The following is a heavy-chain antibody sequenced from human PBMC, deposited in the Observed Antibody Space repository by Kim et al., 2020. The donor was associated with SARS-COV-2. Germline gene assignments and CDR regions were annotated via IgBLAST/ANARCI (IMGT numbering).Heavy chain of an antibody. CDR1: GFTFDDYA. Sequence: GGSLRLSCAASGFTFDDYAMHWVRQAPGKGLEGVSLISGDGGGTYFANSLRGRFTFSRDNSKNSLYLQMNSLRTEDTAFYYCAKDHRKKYSGSYFGPPDWYFDLWGRGTLVTVSS. V-gene: IGHV3-43*02. J-gene: IGHJ2*01. D-gene: IGHD1-26*01. CDR3: AKDHRKKYSGSYFGPPDWYFDL. CDR2: ISGDGGGT.